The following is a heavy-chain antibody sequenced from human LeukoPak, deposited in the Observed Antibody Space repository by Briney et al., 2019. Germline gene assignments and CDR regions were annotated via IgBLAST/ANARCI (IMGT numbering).Heavy chain of an antibody. CDR1: GFTFSSYA. J-gene: IGHJ5*02. Sequence: GSLRLSCAAPGFTFSSYAMSWVRQAPGKGLEWVSAISGSGGSTYYADSVKGRFTISRDNSKNTLYLQMNSLKIEDTAVYFCSWEQDVSFGRRLGTWGQGTLVTVAS. CDR3: SWEQDVSFGRRLGT. D-gene: IGHD1/OR15-1a*01. CDR2: ISGSGGST. V-gene: IGHV3-23*01.